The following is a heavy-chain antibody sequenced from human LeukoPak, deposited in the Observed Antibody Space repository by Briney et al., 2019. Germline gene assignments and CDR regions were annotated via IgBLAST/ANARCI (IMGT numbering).Heavy chain of an antibody. CDR3: ARARDSSSYLDY. J-gene: IGHJ4*02. V-gene: IGHV4-31*03. CDR2: IYYSGST. D-gene: IGHD6-6*01. CDR1: GGSISRGGYY. Sequence: SETLSLTRTVSGGSISRGGYYWSWIRQHPGKGLEWIGYIYYSGSTYYNPSLKSRVTISVDTSKTQFSLKLSSVTAADTAVYYCARARDSSSYLDYWGQGTLVTVSS.